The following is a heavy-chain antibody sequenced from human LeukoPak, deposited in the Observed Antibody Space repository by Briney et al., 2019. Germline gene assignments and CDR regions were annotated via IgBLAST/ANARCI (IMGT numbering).Heavy chain of an antibody. CDR2: INPNSGGT. CDR3: ASTRIAAALDI. Sequence: GASVKVSCKASGYTFTSYGISWVRQAPGQGLEWMGWINPNSGGTNYAQKFQGWVTMTRDTSISTAYMELSRLRSDDTAVYYCASTRIAAALDIWGQGTMVTVSS. V-gene: IGHV1-2*04. J-gene: IGHJ3*02. CDR1: GYTFTSYG. D-gene: IGHD6-13*01.